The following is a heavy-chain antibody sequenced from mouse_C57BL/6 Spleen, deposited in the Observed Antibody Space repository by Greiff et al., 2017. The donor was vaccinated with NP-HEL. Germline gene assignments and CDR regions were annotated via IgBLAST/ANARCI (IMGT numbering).Heavy chain of an antibody. D-gene: IGHD1-1*01. CDR2: IDPENGDT. CDR3: TGSITTVVAMDFDV. CDR1: GFNIKDDY. Sequence: DVKLVESGAELVRPGASVKLSCTASGFNIKDDYMHWVKQRPEQGLEWIGWIDPENGDTEYASKFQGKATITADTSSNTAYLQLSSLTSEDTAVYYCTGSITTVVAMDFDVWGTGTTVTVSS. V-gene: IGHV14-4*01. J-gene: IGHJ1*03.